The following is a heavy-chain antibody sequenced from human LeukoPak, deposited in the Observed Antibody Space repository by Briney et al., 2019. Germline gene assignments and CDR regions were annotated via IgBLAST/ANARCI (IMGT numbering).Heavy chain of an antibody. CDR3: ARDRDYRSSQMSFWFDP. CDR1: GYTFTTYG. V-gene: IGHV1-18*01. CDR2: ISAHSGHT. Sequence: GASVKVSCKASGYTFTTYGISWVRQAPGQGLEWMGWISAHSGHTNYAQKVQGRVTMTTDTSTSTAYMELRSLRSDDTAVYYCARDRDYRSSQMSFWFDPWGQGTLVTVSS. J-gene: IGHJ5*02. D-gene: IGHD6-6*01.